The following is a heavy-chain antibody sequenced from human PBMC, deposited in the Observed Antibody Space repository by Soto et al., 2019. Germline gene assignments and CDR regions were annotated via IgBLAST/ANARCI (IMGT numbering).Heavy chain of an antibody. CDR3: AKDLGLTMIVVVWEHAFDI. V-gene: IGHV3-30*18. CDR2: ISYDGSNK. J-gene: IGHJ3*02. CDR1: GFTFSSYG. D-gene: IGHD3-22*01. Sequence: PGGSLRLSCAASGFTFSSYGMHWVRQAPGKGLEWVAVISYDGSNKYYADSVKGRFTISRDNSKNTLYMQMNSLRAEDTAVYYCAKDLGLTMIVVVWEHAFDIWGQGTMVTVSS.